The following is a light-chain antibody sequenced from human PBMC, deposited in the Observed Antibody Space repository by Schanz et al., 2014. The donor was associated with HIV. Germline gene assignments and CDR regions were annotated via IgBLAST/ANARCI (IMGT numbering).Light chain of an antibody. Sequence: QTVVTQEPSFSVSPGGTVTLTCGLNSGSVSANYFPSWYQQTPGQAPRTLIYSTNTRSSGVPDRFSGSILGNKAALTITGAEEDDGSGYCCVLYMGGGMWGFGGVAKLTVL. J-gene: IGLJ3*02. V-gene: IGLV8-61*01. CDR1: SGSVSANYF. CDR3: VLYMGGGMWG. CDR2: STN.